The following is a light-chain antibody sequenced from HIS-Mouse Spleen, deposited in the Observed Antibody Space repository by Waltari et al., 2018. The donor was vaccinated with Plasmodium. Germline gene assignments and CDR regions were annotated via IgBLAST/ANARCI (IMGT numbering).Light chain of an antibody. J-gene: IGLJ1*01. CDR2: DVS. V-gene: IGLV2-11*01. CDR3: CSYAGSYTYV. Sequence: QSALPQPRSASGSPGQSVPISCTGTSSDVAGFTSVSWYQQHPGKAPKLMIYDVSKRPSGVPDRFSGSKSGNTASLTISGLQAEDEADYYCCSYAGSYTYVFGTGTKVTVL. CDR1: SSDVAGFTS.